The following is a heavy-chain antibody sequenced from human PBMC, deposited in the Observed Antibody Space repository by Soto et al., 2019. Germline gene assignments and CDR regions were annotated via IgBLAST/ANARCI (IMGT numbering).Heavy chain of an antibody. D-gene: IGHD5-18*01. CDR1: GFTFTNAW. J-gene: IGHJ4*02. Sequence: EVQLVESGGGLVEPGGSLRLSCAASGFTFTNAWMGWVRQAPGKGLEWVGRIKTKTEGETTDYAAPVKGRFTVTRDDSRNTLYLQMNSLKTEDSAVYYCTTLVRGYSYGDHWGQGTQVTVSS. V-gene: IGHV3-15*01. CDR2: IKTKTEGETT. CDR3: TTLVRGYSYGDH.